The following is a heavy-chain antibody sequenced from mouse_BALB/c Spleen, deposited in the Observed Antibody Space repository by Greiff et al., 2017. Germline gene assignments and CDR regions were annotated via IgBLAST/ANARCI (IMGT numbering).Heavy chain of an antibody. CDR1: GYSITSDYA. Sequence: EVKLQESGPGLVKPSQSLSLTCTVTGYSITSDYAWNWIRQFPGNKLEWMGYISYSGSTSYNPSLKSRISITRDTSKNQFFLQLNSVTTEDTATYYCARRALWGSSYYAMDYWGQGTSVTVSS. V-gene: IGHV3-2*02. CDR2: ISYSGST. D-gene: IGHD1-1*01. J-gene: IGHJ4*01. CDR3: ARRALWGSSYYAMDY.